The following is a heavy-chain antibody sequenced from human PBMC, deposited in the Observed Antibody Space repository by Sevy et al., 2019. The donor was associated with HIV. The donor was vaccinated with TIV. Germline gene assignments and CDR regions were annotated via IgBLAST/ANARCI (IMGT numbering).Heavy chain of an antibody. D-gene: IGHD7-27*01. CDR1: GFTFSKYA. CDR2: ISDTGTST. CDR3: AKYAGDFPHFDY. Sequence: GGSLRLSCAASGFTFSKYAMTWVRQAPGKGLQWVSSISDTGTSTYYADSVEGRFTISRDNSKKTLYLQMNSLRAEDTALYYCAKYAGDFPHFDYWGQGTLVTVSS. J-gene: IGHJ4*02. V-gene: IGHV3-23*01.